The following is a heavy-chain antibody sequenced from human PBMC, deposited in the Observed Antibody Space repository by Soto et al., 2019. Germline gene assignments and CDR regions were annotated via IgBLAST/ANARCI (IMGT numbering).Heavy chain of an antibody. V-gene: IGHV3-23*01. CDR2: ISGSGGST. CDR3: GKSIAVVDDAFDI. CDR1: GFTFSSYA. Sequence: EVQLLESGGGLVQPGGSLRLCCAASGFTFSSYAMSWVRQAPGKGLEWVSAISGSGGSTYYADSVKGRFTISRDNSKNTLYLQMNSLRAEDTAVYYCGKSIAVVDDAFDIWGQGTMVTVSS. D-gene: IGHD6-19*01. J-gene: IGHJ3*02.